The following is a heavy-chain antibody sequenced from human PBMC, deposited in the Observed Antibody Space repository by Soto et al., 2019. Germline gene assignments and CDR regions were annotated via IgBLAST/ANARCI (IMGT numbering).Heavy chain of an antibody. V-gene: IGHV4-4*07. Sequence: PSETLSLTSTVSGGSISSYYWSWIRQPAGKGLEWNGRIYTRGSTNYNPYLKSRVTMSVDTSKNQFSLKLSSVTAADTAVYYCARDHSGSYLAQAFDIWGQGTMVTVSS. CDR3: ARDHSGSYLAQAFDI. CDR2: IYTRGST. CDR1: GGSISSYY. D-gene: IGHD1-26*01. J-gene: IGHJ3*02.